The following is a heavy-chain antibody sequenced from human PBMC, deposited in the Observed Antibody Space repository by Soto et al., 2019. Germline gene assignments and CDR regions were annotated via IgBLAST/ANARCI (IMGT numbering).Heavy chain of an antibody. CDR3: ASLKGDFAVVTADY. Sequence: SETLSLTCTVSGGSISSSSYYWGWIRQPPGKGLEWIGSIYYSGSTYYNPSLKSRVTISVDTSKNQLSLKLSSVTAADTAVYYCASLKGDFAVVTADYWGQGTLVTVSS. J-gene: IGHJ4*02. CDR2: IYYSGST. V-gene: IGHV4-39*01. D-gene: IGHD2-21*02. CDR1: GGSISSSSYY.